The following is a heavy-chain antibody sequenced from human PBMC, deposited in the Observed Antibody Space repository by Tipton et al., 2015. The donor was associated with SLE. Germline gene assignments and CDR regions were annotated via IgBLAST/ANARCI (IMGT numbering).Heavy chain of an antibody. V-gene: IGHV3-33*01. CDR2: IWYDGSTK. CDR1: GFTFSSYG. CDR3: ARGMITGTNCYYMDV. Sequence: SGFTFSSYGMHWVRQAPGKGLEWVAVIWYDGSTKYYADSVKGRFIISRDNSKNTLYLQMNSLRAEDTAVYFCARGMITGTNCYYMDVWGRGTTVTVSS. J-gene: IGHJ6*03. D-gene: IGHD1-7*01.